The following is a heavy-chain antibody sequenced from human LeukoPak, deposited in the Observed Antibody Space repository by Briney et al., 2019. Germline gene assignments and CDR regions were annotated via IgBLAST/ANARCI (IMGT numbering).Heavy chain of an antibody. J-gene: IGHJ5*02. CDR2: INHNGNVN. Sequence: TGGSLRLSCAASGFTFSSYWMNWARQAPGKGLEWVASINHNGNVNYYVDSVKGRFTISRDNAKNSLYLQMSNLRAEDTAVYYCARDPYGDYMESWGQGTLVTVSS. CDR1: GFTFSSYW. CDR3: ARDPYGDYMES. D-gene: IGHD4-17*01. V-gene: IGHV3-7*01.